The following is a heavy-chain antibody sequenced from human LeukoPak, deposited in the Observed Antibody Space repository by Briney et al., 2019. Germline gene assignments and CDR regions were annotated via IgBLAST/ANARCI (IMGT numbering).Heavy chain of an antibody. J-gene: IGHJ2*01. CDR3: ARGCSSTSCYTGYFDL. CDR1: GGSISSYY. Sequence: PSETLSLTCTVSGGSISSYYWSWIRQPAGKGLEWIGRIYTSRSTNYNPSLKSRVTMSVDTSKNQFSLTLSSVTAADTAVYYCARGCSSTSCYTGYFDLWGRGTLVTVSS. V-gene: IGHV4-4*07. CDR2: IYTSRST. D-gene: IGHD2-2*02.